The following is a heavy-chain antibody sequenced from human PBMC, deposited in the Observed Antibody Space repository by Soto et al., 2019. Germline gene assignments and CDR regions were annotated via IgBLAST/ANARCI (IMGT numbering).Heavy chain of an antibody. V-gene: IGHV3-30-3*01. CDR1: GFTFSSYA. J-gene: IGHJ6*02. Sequence: GGSLRLSCAASGFTFSSYAMHWVRQAPGKGLEWVAVISYDGSNKYYADSVKGRFTISRDNSKNTLYLQMNSLRAEDTAVYYCARAEGNGELSYYYGMDVWGQGTTVTGSS. D-gene: IGHD4-17*01. CDR3: ARAEGNGELSYYYGMDV. CDR2: ISYDGSNK.